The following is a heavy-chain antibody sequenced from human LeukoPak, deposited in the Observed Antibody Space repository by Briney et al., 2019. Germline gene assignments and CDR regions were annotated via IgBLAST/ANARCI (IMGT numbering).Heavy chain of an antibody. V-gene: IGHV1-2*02. CDR3: ARDPLIEYYDFWSGYYTGFDY. D-gene: IGHD3-3*01. CDR1: GYTFTGYY. J-gene: IGHJ4*02. Sequence: GASVKVSCKASGYTFTGYYMHWVRQAPGQGLEWMGWINPNSGGTNYAQKFQGRVTMTRDTSISTAYMELSRLRSDDTAVYYCARDPLIEYYDFWSGYYTGFDYWGQGTLVTVSS. CDR2: INPNSGGT.